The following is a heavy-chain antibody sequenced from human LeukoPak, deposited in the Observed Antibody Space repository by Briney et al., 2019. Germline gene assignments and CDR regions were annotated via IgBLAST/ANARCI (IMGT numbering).Heavy chain of an antibody. V-gene: IGHV4-4*09. CDR3: GRLGRYHDF. D-gene: IGHD1-26*01. CDR1: GASISHSY. J-gene: IGHJ4*02. CDR2: IHPTGGS. Sequence: SHSLSLACTVAGASISHSYCSWIRQTPEKGLEWMGHIHPTGGSTPYPSLRSPLTLSMDTSRNQRSLKLTSVAAADTAVYFCGRLGRYHDFWGQGALVSVSS.